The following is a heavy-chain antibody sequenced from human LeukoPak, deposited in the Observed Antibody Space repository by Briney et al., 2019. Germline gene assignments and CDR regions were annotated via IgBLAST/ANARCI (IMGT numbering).Heavy chain of an antibody. V-gene: IGHV3-23*01. J-gene: IGHJ4*02. CDR2: ISGSGDST. CDR1: GFTFSSYA. D-gene: IGHD6-6*01. Sequence: GGSLRLSCTASGFTFSSYAMSWVRQAPGKGLEWVSAISGSGDSTFYADSVKGRFTISRDNAKNSLYLQMNSLRAEDTAVYYCARDQSIIAARPFDYWGQGTLVTVSS. CDR3: ARDQSIIAARPFDY.